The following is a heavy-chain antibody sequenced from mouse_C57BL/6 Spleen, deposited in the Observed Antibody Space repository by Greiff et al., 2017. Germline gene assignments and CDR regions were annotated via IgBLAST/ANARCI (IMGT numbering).Heavy chain of an antibody. CDR2: ISDGGSYT. CDR1: GFTFSRYA. CDR3: ARVEYLYYFDY. Sequence: EVQLQESGGGLVKPGGSLKLSCAASGFTFSRYAMSWVRQTPEKRLVWVATISDGGSYTYYPDNVKGRFTISRDHAKNNLYLQMSHQKSEDTAMYYCARVEYLYYFDYWGKGTTLTVSS. D-gene: IGHD5-1*01. J-gene: IGHJ2*01. V-gene: IGHV5-4*01.